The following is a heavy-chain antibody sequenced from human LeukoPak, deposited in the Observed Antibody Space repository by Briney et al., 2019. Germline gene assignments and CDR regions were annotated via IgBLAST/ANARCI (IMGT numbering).Heavy chain of an antibody. Sequence: EPGGSLRLSCAASGFTVSSNYMSWVRQAPGKGLKWVSVIYSGGSTYYADSVKGRSTISRDNSKNTLYLQMNSLRAEDTAVYYCARDLGYCSSTSCYMTDYWGQGTLVTVSS. CDR1: GFTVSSNY. J-gene: IGHJ4*02. V-gene: IGHV3-53*01. CDR2: IYSGGST. CDR3: ARDLGYCSSTSCYMTDY. D-gene: IGHD2-2*01.